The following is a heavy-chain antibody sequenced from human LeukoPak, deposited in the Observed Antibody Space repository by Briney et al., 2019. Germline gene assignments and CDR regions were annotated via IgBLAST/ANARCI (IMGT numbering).Heavy chain of an antibody. CDR3: AKGRLRLGTDAFDI. V-gene: IGHV3-7*03. J-gene: IGHJ3*02. CDR2: IHPEGNEK. CDR1: GFTFRNFW. D-gene: IGHD4-17*01. Sequence: SGGSLRLSCAASGFTFRNFWMSWVRQAPGRGLEWVANIHPEGNEKYHVESVKGRFTISRDNAKNSLYLQMNSLRAEDMALYYCAKGRLRLGTDAFDIWGQGTMVTVSS.